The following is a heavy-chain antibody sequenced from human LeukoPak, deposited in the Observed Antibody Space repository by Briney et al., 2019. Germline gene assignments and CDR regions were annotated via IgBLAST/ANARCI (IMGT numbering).Heavy chain of an antibody. D-gene: IGHD2-2*01. CDR1: GRSISSGSYY. Sequence: SQTLSLTCTVSGRSISSGSYYWSWIQQPAGKGLEWIGRIYTSGSTNYNPSLKSRVTISVDTYKNQFSLELSSVTAAGTGVYYCARLVLVPAADGEFGYWGQGTLVTVSS. J-gene: IGHJ4*02. V-gene: IGHV4-61*02. CDR2: IYTSGST. CDR3: ARLVLVPAADGEFGY.